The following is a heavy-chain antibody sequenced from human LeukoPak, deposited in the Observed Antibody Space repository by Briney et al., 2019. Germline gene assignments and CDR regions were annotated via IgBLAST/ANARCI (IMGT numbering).Heavy chain of an antibody. V-gene: IGHV4-38-2*02. Sequence: SETLSLTCTVSGYSISSGYYWGWIRQPPGKGLEWIGSIYYSGSTYYNPSLKSRVTISVDTSKNQFSLKLSSVTAADTAVYYCARGSYPDAFDIWGQGTMVTVSS. J-gene: IGHJ3*02. CDR2: IYYSGST. CDR1: GYSISSGYY. CDR3: ARGSYPDAFDI.